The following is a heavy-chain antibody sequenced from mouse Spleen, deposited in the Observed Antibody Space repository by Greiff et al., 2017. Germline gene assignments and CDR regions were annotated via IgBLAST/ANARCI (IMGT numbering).Heavy chain of an antibody. CDR2: IRSKSNNYAT. J-gene: IGHJ1*01. V-gene: IGHV10-1*01. CDR3: VRHNRYYGTSYWYFDV. D-gene: IGHD1-2*01. CDR1: GFSFNTYA. Sequence: EVKLVESGGGLVQPKGSLKLSCAASGFSFNTYAMNWVRQAPGKGLEWVARIRSKSNNYATYYADSVKDRFTISRDDSESMLYLQMNNLKTEDTAMYYCVRHNRYYGTSYWYFDVWGAGTTVTVSS.